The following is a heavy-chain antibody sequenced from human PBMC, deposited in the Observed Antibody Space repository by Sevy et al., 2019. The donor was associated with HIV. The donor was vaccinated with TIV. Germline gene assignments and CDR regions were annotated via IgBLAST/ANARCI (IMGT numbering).Heavy chain of an antibody. CDR2: IKSKTDGGTT. D-gene: IGHD3-22*01. CDR3: TTALTITMIEVRGPSY. V-gene: IGHV3-15*07. CDR1: GFTFTNAW. Sequence: GGSLRLSCAASGFTFTNAWMNWVRQAPGKGLEWVGRIKSKTDGGTTDYAAPVKGRFTISRDDSKNTLYLQMSRLKTEDTAVYYCTTALTITMIEVRGPSYWGQGTLVTVSS. J-gene: IGHJ4*02.